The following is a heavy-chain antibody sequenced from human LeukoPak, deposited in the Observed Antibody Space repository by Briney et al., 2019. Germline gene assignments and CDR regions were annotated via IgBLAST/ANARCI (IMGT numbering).Heavy chain of an antibody. CDR2: IYYSGST. CDR1: GGSISSYY. J-gene: IGHJ4*02. CDR3: ARGGGYSYGLGDY. D-gene: IGHD5-18*01. Sequence: PSETLSLTCTVSGGSISSYYWSWIRQPPGKGLEWIGYIYYSGSTNYNPSLKSRVTISVDTSKNQFSLKLSSVTAADTAVYYCARGGGYSYGLGDYWGQGTLVTVSS. V-gene: IGHV4-59*01.